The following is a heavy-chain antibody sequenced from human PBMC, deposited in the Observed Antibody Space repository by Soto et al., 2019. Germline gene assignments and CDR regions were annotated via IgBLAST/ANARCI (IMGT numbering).Heavy chain of an antibody. J-gene: IGHJ4*02. CDR3: ARDVSGFEYFDL. V-gene: IGHV3-30-3*01. Sequence: LRLSCAASGFPFSDYAMHWVRQTPGRGPEWLALISFNGINTYYADSVKGRFTISRDNSKNTLYLQMSTLRAEDTAVYYCARDVSGFEYFDLWGQGTLVTVSS. CDR1: GFPFSDYA. D-gene: IGHD3-9*01. CDR2: ISFNGINT.